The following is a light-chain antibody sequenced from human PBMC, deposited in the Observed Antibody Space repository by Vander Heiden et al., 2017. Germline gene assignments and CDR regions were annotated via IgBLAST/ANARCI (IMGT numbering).Light chain of an antibody. CDR3: QQYYNTPLT. CDR1: QSVLFSSNNKNY. Sequence: DIVMTQSPASLAASLGERATINCKSSQSVLFSSNNKNYLAWYQQKPGQPPKLLIYWASTRESGVPDRFSGSGSGTDFTLTISSLQAEDVAVYYCQQYYNTPLTFGGGTKVEIK. J-gene: IGKJ4*01. V-gene: IGKV4-1*01. CDR2: WAS.